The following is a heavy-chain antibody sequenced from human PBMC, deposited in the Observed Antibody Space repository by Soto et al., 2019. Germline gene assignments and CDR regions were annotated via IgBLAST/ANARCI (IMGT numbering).Heavy chain of an antibody. J-gene: IGHJ4*02. V-gene: IGHV3-21*01. CDR1: GFTFSSYS. D-gene: IGHD6-13*01. CDR3: ARDQVIAAAGRGSFDY. CDR2: ISSSSYI. Sequence: GGSLRLSCAASGFTFSSYSMNWVRQAPGKGLEWVSSISSSSYIYYADSVKGRFTISRDNAKNLLYLQMNSLRAEDTAVYYCARDQVIAAAGRGSFDYWGQGTLVTVSS.